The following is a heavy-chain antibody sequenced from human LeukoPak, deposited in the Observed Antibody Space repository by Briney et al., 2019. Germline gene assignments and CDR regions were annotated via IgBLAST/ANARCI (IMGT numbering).Heavy chain of an antibody. CDR3: ARTGAAGTIRYYFDY. D-gene: IGHD6-13*01. CDR1: GGTFSSYA. CDR2: IIPIFGTA. V-gene: IGHV1-69*13. Sequence: SVKVSCKASGGTFSSYAIGWVRQAPGQGLEWMGGIIPIFGTANYAQKSQGRVTITADESTSTAYMELSSLRSEDTAVYYCARTGAAGTIRYYFDYWGQGTLVTVSS. J-gene: IGHJ4*02.